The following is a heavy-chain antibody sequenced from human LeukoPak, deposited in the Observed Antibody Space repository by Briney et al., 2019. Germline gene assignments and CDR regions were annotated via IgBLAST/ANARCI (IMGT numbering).Heavy chain of an antibody. CDR1: GFTFSSYW. CDR2: IKQDGSEK. J-gene: IGHJ5*02. CDR3: ASPLIAAAGTGWFDP. Sequence: PGGSLRLSCAASGFTFSSYWMSWVRQAPGKGVEWVANIKQDGSEKYYVDSVKGRFTISRDNAKNSLYLQMNSLSAEDTAVYYCASPLIAAAGTGWFDPWGQGTLVTVSS. D-gene: IGHD6-13*01. V-gene: IGHV3-7*01.